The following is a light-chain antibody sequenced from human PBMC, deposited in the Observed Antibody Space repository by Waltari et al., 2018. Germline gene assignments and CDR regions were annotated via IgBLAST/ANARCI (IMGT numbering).Light chain of an antibody. CDR3: QVWDTSRDHWV. CDR2: DEI. CDR1: DIGRKS. J-gene: IGLJ3*02. V-gene: IGLV3-21*03. Sequence: SYVLAQPPSVSVAPGKTARITCGGDDIGRKSVHWYQQKSGQAPVLGIDDEIDRPSGVPDRFPGAHSGDTATLTITRVAAGDEADYYCQVWDTSRDHWVFGGGTKLTVL.